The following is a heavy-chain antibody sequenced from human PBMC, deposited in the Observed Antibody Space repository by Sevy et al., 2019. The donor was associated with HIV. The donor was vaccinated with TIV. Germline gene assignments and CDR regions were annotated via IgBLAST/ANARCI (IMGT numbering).Heavy chain of an antibody. Sequence: SETLSLTCTVSGGSISSYYWSWIRQPPGKGLEWIGYIYYSGSTNYNPSLKSRVTISVDTSKNQFSLKLSSVTAVDTAVYYCARDRATTKHYYYGMDVWGQGTTVTVSS. J-gene: IGHJ6*02. CDR2: IYYSGST. CDR3: ARDRATTKHYYYGMDV. CDR1: GGSISSYY. V-gene: IGHV4-59*01. D-gene: IGHD4-17*01.